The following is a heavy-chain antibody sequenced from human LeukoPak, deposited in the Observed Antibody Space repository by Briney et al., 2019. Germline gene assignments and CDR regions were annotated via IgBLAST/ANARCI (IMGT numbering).Heavy chain of an antibody. CDR3: ASTLGIAVAVYDN. D-gene: IGHD6-19*01. V-gene: IGHV1-2*02. CDR2: MNPNSGAT. Sequence: ASVKVSCKASGYTFTGYYMHWVRQAAGQGLEWMGWMNPNSGATKYAQKFQDRVTMTRDTSISTAYMELSRLRSDDTAVYYCASTLGIAVAVYDNWGQGTLVTVSS. J-gene: IGHJ4*02. CDR1: GYTFTGYY.